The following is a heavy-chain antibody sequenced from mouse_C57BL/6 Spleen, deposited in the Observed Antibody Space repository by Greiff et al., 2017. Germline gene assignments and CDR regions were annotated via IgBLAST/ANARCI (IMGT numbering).Heavy chain of an antibody. CDR1: GYTFTSYW. J-gene: IGHJ2*01. Sequence: QVQLQQSGAELVRPGSSVKMSCKASGYTFTSYWMDWVKQRPGPGLEWIGNIYPSDSETHYNQKFKDKATLTVDKSSSTAYMQLSSLTSEDSAVYYCARFPGYYVDYWGQGTTLTVSS. CDR3: ARFPGYYVDY. CDR2: IYPSDSET. V-gene: IGHV1-61*01.